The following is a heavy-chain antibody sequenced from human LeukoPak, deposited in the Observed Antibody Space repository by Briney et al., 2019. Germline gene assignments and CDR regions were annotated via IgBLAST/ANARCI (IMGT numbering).Heavy chain of an antibody. J-gene: IGHJ5*02. D-gene: IGHD2-2*01. CDR2: IYYSGST. V-gene: IGHV4-39*01. Sequence: SETLSLTCTVSGGSISSSSYYWGWIRQPPGKGLEWIGSIYYSGSTYYNPSLKSRVTISVDTSKNQFSLKLGSVTAADTAVYYCARRSPAARFDPWGQGTPVTVSS. CDR1: GGSISSSSYY. CDR3: ARRSPAARFDP.